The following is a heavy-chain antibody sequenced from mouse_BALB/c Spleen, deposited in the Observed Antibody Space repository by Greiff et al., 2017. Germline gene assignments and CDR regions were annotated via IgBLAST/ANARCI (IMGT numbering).Heavy chain of an antibody. CDR2: IWAGGST. D-gene: IGHD2-4*01. J-gene: IGHJ3*01. Sequence: QVQLKESGPGLVAPSQNLSITCTVSGFSLTSHDVHWVRQPPGKGLEWLGVIWAGGSTNYNSALMSRLSISKDNSKSQVFLKMNSLQTDDTAMYYCARDRTMISFFAYWGQGTLVTVSA. V-gene: IGHV2-9*02. CDR1: GFSLTSHD. CDR3: ARDRTMISFFAY.